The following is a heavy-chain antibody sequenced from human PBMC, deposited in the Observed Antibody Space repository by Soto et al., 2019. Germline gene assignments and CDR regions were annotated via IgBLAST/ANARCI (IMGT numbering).Heavy chain of an antibody. CDR2: IIPIFGTA. Sequence: SVKVSCKASGGTFSSYAISWVRQAPGQGLEWMGGIIPIFGTANYAQKFQGRVTITADESTSTAYMELRSLRSEDTAVYYCARTHSSGYYVDYWGQGTLVTVSS. V-gene: IGHV1-69*13. CDR1: GGTFSSYA. CDR3: ARTHSSGYYVDY. J-gene: IGHJ4*02. D-gene: IGHD3-22*01.